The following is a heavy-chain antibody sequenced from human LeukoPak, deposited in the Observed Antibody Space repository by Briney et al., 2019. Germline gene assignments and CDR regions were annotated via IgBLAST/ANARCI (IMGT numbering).Heavy chain of an antibody. V-gene: IGHV1-69*06. CDR1: GGTFSSYA. CDR2: IIPIFGTT. CDR3: ARETYSNILTGTDY. Sequence: SVKVSCKASGGTFSSYAISWVRQAPGQGLEWMGGIIPIFGTTNYAQKFQDRVTITADTSTSTAYMELRSLTSDDTAVYYCARETYSNILTGTDYWGPGTLVTVSS. D-gene: IGHD3-9*01. J-gene: IGHJ4*02.